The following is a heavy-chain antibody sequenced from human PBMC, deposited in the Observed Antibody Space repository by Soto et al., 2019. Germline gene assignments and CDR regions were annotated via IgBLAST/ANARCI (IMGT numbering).Heavy chain of an antibody. CDR1: GFSLGTSGVG. D-gene: IGHD6-19*01. J-gene: IGHJ4*02. V-gene: IGHV2-5*02. Sequence: PTLVNPTQTLTMTCTFSGFSLGTSGVGVGWIRQPPGKALEWLALIYWDDDKRYSPSLKSRLTITKDTSKNQVVLTMTNMDPVDTATYYCAHRRGSSGWYVPGCFDYWGQGTLVTVSS. CDR2: IYWDDDK. CDR3: AHRRGSSGWYVPGCFDY.